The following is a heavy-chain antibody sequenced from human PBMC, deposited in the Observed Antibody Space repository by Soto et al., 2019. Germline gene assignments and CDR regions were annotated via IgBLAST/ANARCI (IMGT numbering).Heavy chain of an antibody. CDR2: SSYNGGT. CDR3: AIVGRVSNGGYLDY. CDR1: TDSSSFTNSY. J-gene: IGHJ4*02. Sequence: SETLSLTCTVSTDSSSFTNSYWGWIRQPPGKGLQWIGSSSYNGGTFYNPSLKGRVVISFDTSKKQSSLQLTSVTAADTAVYFCAIVGRVSNGGYLDYRGQGTLGTVSS. V-gene: IGHV4-39*07. D-gene: IGHD3-22*01.